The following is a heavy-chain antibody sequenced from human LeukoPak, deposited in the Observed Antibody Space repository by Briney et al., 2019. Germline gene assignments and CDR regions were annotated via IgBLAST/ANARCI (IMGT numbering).Heavy chain of an antibody. V-gene: IGHV3-33*01. D-gene: IGHD3-9*01. CDR2: IWYDGSNK. Sequence: AGGSLRLSCAASGFTFSSYGMHWVRQAPGKGLEWVAVIWYDGSNKYYADSVKGRFTIPRDNSKNTLYLQMNSLRAEDTAVYYCARDQNDILTGDGWYFDLWGRGTLVTVSS. J-gene: IGHJ2*01. CDR1: GFTFSSYG. CDR3: ARDQNDILTGDGWYFDL.